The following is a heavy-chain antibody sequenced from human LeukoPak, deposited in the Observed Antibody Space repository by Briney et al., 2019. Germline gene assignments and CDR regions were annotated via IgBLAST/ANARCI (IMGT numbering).Heavy chain of an antibody. CDR1: GFTFVSYA. J-gene: IGHJ4*02. D-gene: IGHD5-18*01. Sequence: GGSLRLSCAASGFTFVSYAMTWVRQAPGKGLEWVSAINGGGDTTYYADSVKGRFTISRDKSKNTMYLQMNSLRAEDAALYYCAKALDTYGYMRFDFWGQGTLVTVSS. V-gene: IGHV3-23*01. CDR3: AKALDTYGYMRFDF. CDR2: INGGGDTT.